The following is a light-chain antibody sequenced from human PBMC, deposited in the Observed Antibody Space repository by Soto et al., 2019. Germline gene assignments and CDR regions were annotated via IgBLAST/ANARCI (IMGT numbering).Light chain of an antibody. CDR2: AAS. CDR1: QDINNF. V-gene: IGKV1-9*01. Sequence: DIQLTQSPSFLSASVGDRVTITCRASQDINNFLAWYQQKPGKAPKLLIYAASTLQSGVPSRFSGSGSGTEFTLTISSLHPEDFATYYCQQLNSYPLTFGPGTKVDIK. CDR3: QQLNSYPLT. J-gene: IGKJ3*01.